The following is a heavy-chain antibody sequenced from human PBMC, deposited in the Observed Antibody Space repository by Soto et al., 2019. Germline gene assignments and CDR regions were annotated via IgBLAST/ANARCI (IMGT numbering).Heavy chain of an antibody. CDR2: FSTSCDKT. Sequence: HPGGSLRLSCAASGFTFSIYAIIWFRQAPGKGQEWLSAFSTSCDKTYYADPCEGRFNISTDNSKNTPYLQMNSLRVDDTAVYYCAKRLCDDVVVTYGMDVWGQGTTVAVSS. CDR3: AKRLCDDVVVTYGMDV. CDR1: GFTFSIYA. J-gene: IGHJ6*02. V-gene: IGHV3-23*01. D-gene: IGHD3-22*01.